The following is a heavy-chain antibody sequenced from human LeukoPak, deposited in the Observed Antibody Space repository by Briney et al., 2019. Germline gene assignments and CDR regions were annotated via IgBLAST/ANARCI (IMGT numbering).Heavy chain of an antibody. CDR3: ARDRGVGAYWYFDL. CDR2: IYYSGST. D-gene: IGHD1-26*01. J-gene: IGHJ2*01. Sequence: SSETLSLTCTVSSGSISSYYWSWIRQSPGKGLEWIGYIYYSGSTNYNPSLKSRITISVDTSKNQFSLKLSSVTAADTAVYYCARDRGVGAYWYFDLWGRGTVVTVSS. CDR1: SGSISSYY. V-gene: IGHV4-59*01.